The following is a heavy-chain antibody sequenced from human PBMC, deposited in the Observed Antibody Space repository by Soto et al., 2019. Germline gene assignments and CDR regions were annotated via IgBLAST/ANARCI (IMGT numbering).Heavy chain of an antibody. V-gene: IGHV1-69*18. CDR2: IIPMYGRR. Sequence: QVLLVQSGAEVRKPGSSVKVSCKPSGGTFSDYAFSWVRQAPGQGLEWMGNIIPMYGRRNYAQEYQGRVTISADESTTTVYVEMRGLSFEDTAVYFCARDAPLRDGMDVWGQGTTVTVSS. J-gene: IGHJ6*02. CDR3: ARDAPLRDGMDV. D-gene: IGHD3-3*01. CDR1: GGTFSDYA.